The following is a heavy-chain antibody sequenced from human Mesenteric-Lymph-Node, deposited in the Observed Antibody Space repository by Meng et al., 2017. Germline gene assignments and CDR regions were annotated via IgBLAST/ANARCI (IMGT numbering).Heavy chain of an antibody. CDR1: GYTFTSYD. CDR3: ARDQSSSEGDY. D-gene: IGHD6-13*01. CDR2: MNPNSGNT. Sequence: ASVKVSCKASGYTFTSYDINWVRQATGQGLEWMGWMNPNSGNTGYAQKFQGRVTITRNTSISTAYMELSSLRSEDTAVYYCARDQSSSEGDYWGQGTLVTVSS. J-gene: IGHJ4*02. V-gene: IGHV1-8*03.